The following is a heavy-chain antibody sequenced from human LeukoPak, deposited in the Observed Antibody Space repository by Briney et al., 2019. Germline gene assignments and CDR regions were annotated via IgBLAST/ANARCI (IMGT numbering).Heavy chain of an antibody. CDR2: FSGSGGTT. CDR3: ANGNRCTSPNCLGYYYFYMDV. CDR1: GFTFSSYE. V-gene: IGHV3-23*01. D-gene: IGHD2-8*01. Sequence: GGSLRLSCAASGFTFSSYEMNWVRQAPGRGLEWVSGFSGSGGTTYYADSVKGRFNISRDNSKSTLYLQMNSLRAEDTAVYYCANGNRCTSPNCLGYYYFYMDVWGKGTTVTVSS. J-gene: IGHJ6*03.